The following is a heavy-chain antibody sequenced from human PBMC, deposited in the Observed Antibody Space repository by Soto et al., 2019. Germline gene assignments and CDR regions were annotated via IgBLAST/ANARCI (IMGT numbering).Heavy chain of an antibody. CDR1: GYTFISYA. V-gene: IGHV1-3*01. D-gene: IGHD4-4*01. CDR2: INAGNGNT. J-gene: IGHJ6*03. CDR3: ARGGPTVTTAVPDSYSFYMDV. Sequence: QVQIVQSGAEVKKPGASVKVACKTSGYTFISYAIHWVRQAPGQRLEWMGWINAGNGNTKYPQKFQGRVTISRDTAARTAYMEVSRLRSEDTAVYYCARGGPTVTTAVPDSYSFYMDVWGRGTTVTISS.